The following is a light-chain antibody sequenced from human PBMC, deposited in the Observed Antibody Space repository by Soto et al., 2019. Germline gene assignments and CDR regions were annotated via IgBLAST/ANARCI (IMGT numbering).Light chain of an antibody. J-gene: IGLJ1*01. V-gene: IGLV2-18*02. Sequence: QSALTRPPSVSGSPGQSVAISCTGTSSDVGNSNGVSWYQQAPGTAPKLMIYDVTNRPSGVPDRFSGSKSGNTASLTISGLQAEDEADYYCSSYTSSSTYVFGTGTTVTVL. CDR2: DVT. CDR3: SSYTSSSTYV. CDR1: SSDVGNSNG.